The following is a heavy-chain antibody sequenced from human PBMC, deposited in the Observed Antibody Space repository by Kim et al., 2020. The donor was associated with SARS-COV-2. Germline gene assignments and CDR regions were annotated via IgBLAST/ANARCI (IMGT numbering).Heavy chain of an antibody. CDR1: GFTVSSNY. V-gene: IGHV3-53*01. CDR2: IYSGGST. D-gene: IGHD6-13*01. CDR3: HSSSWYGGVYYYYYYGMDV. Sequence: GGSLRLSCAASGFTVSSNYMSWVRQAPGKGLEWVSVIYSGGSTYYADSVKGRFTISRDNSKNTLYLQMNSLRAEDTAVYYCHSSSWYGGVYYYYYYGMDVWGQGTTVTVSS. J-gene: IGHJ6*02.